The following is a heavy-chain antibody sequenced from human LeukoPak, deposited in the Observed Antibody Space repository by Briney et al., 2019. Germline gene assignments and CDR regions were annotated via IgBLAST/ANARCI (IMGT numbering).Heavy chain of an antibody. D-gene: IGHD4-23*01. V-gene: IGHV4-34*01. CDR1: GGSFFVSH. CDR3: ARDPTTVVTLPYYYDF. CDR2: INHSGRT. J-gene: IGHJ4*02. Sequence: SETLSLTCAVSGGSFFVSHWNWIRQSPEKGLEWIGEINHSGRTNYNPSLKSRVTISVDTSRSQFFPKLTSVTAADTAVYYCARDPTTVVTLPYYYDFWGQGTLVTVSA.